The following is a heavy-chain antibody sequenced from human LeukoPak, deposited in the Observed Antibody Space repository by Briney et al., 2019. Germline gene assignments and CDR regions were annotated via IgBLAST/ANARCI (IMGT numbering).Heavy chain of an antibody. CDR3: ARDCSGGSCYGAFDI. J-gene: IGHJ3*02. CDR1: GGSIRSGDYY. V-gene: IGHV4-30-4*01. D-gene: IGHD2-15*01. Sequence: SETLSLTCTVSGGSIRSGDYYWSWIRQPPGKGLEWIGYIYYSGSTYYNPSLKSRITISVDTSKSRFSLQLNSVTAADTAVYYCARDCSGGSCYGAFDIWGQGTMVTVSS. CDR2: IYYSGST.